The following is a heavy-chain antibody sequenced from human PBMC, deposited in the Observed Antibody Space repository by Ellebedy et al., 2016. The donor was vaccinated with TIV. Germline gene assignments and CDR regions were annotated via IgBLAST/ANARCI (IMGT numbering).Heavy chain of an antibody. CDR2: IYYSGST. CDR3: ARSGTTAYYYYGMDV. CDR1: GGSFSGYY. Sequence: SETLSLTCAVYGGSFSGYYWSWIRQPPGKGLEWIGYIYYSGSTNYNPSLKSRVTISVDTSKNQFSLKLSSVTAADTAVYYCARSGTTAYYYYGMDVWGQGTTVTVSS. V-gene: IGHV4-59*08. D-gene: IGHD1-1*01. J-gene: IGHJ6*02.